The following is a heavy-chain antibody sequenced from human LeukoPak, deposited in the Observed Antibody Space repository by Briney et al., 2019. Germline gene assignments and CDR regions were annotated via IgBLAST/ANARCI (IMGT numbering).Heavy chain of an antibody. D-gene: IGHD3-10*01. CDR3: VRGKANYGSGSDV. CDR1: GFTFSSYS. J-gene: IGHJ6*04. CDR2: ISSSSSYI. Sequence: GGSLRLSCAASGFTFSSYSMNWVRQAPGKGLEWVSSISSSSSYIYYADSVKGRFTISRGNARNSLYLQMNSLRAEDTAVYYCVRGKANYGSGSDVWGKGTTVTVSS. V-gene: IGHV3-21*01.